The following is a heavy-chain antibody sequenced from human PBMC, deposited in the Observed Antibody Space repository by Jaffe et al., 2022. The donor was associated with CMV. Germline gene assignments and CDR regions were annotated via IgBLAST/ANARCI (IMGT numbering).Heavy chain of an antibody. V-gene: IGHV2-5*02. D-gene: IGHD5-18*01. J-gene: IGHJ4*02. CDR2: IYWDDDK. CDR3: AHRRSYVDTAMVIFDY. Sequence: QITLKESGPTLVKPTQTLTLTCTFSGFSLSTSGVGVGWIRQPPGKALEWLALIYWDDDKRYSPSLKSRLTITKDTSKNQVVLTMTNMDPVDTATYYCAHRRSYVDTAMVIFDYWGQGTLVTVSS. CDR1: GFSLSTSGVG.